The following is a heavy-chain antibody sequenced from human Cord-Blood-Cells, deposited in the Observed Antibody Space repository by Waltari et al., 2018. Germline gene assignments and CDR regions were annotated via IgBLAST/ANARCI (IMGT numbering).Heavy chain of an antibody. D-gene: IGHD3-22*01. V-gene: IGHV3-53*01. CDR2: IYSGGST. Sequence: EVQLVESGGGLIQPGGSLRLSCAASGFTVSSNYMSWVRQAPGKGLEWVSVIYSGGSTYYADSVKGRFTISRDNSKNTLYLQMNSLRAEDTAVYYCARTHYYHDSSGYYFDYWGQGTLVTVSS. J-gene: IGHJ4*02. CDR3: ARTHYYHDSSGYYFDY. CDR1: GFTVSSNY.